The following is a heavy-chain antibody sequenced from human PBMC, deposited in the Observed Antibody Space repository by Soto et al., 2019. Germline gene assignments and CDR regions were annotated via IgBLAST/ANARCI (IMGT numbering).Heavy chain of an antibody. V-gene: IGHV3-23*01. J-gene: IGHJ4*02. Sequence: EVHLLESGGGLVQPGGSLRLSCAASGFTFSNYAMNWVRQAPGKGLEWVSVISDSGDSTDYADSVKGRFTISRDKSKNTLYLHMNSLTAEDTAVYYCAKDGFSGSGKYYFDYWGQGTLVTVSS. CDR1: GFTFSNYA. D-gene: IGHD3-10*01. CDR2: ISDSGDST. CDR3: AKDGFSGSGKYYFDY.